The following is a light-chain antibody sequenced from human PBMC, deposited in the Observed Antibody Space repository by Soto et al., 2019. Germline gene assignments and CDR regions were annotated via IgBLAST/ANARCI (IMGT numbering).Light chain of an antibody. CDR2: GAS. V-gene: IGKV3-15*01. J-gene: IGKJ4*01. Sequence: EIVMTQSTATLSVSPGERATLSCRASQSISSSLAWYQQKPDQSPRLLIYGASTRATGIPARFSGSGSGTEFTLPISSLQSEEFAVYYCQQYNNWPLTFGGGTKVEIK. CDR1: QSISSS. CDR3: QQYNNWPLT.